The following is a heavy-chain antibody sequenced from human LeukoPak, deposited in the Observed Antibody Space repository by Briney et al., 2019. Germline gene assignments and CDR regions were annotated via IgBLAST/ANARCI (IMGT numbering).Heavy chain of an antibody. CDR2: INHSGST. V-gene: IGHV4-34*01. D-gene: IGHD2-2*01. J-gene: IGHJ6*02. CDR3: ARLGLGGYCSSTSCYFGPHYYYYYGMDV. CDR1: GGSFSGYY. Sequence: SETLSLTCAVYGGSFSGYYWSWIRQPPGKGLEWIGEINHSGSTNYNPSLKSRVTISVDTSKNQFSLKLSSVTAADTAVYYCARLGLGGYCSSTSCYFGPHYYYYYGMDVWGQGTTVTVSS.